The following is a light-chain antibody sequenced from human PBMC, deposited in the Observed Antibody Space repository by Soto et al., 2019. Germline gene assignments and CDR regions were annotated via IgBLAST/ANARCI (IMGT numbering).Light chain of an antibody. V-gene: IGKV1-39*01. CDR1: QSIYSS. CDR2: AAS. CDR3: QQSYSAPYT. J-gene: IGKJ2*01. Sequence: DIQMTQSPSSLSASVGDRVTITCRASQSIYSSLNWYHQKPGKAPKLLIYAASNLQSWVPSRFRGSGSGTDFTLSISSLQPEDFATYYCQQSYSAPYTFGQGTKLEI.